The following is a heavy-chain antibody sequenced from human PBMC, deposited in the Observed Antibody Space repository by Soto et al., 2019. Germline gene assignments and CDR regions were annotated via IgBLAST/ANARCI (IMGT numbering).Heavy chain of an antibody. CDR3: ASTKYDSSAYYYWYLGL. CDR1: EDTFRNYA. V-gene: IGHV1-69*06. D-gene: IGHD3-22*01. J-gene: IGHJ2*01. CDR2: IIPIFGTA. Sequence: QVELVQSGAEVKKPGSSVKVSCQASEDTFRNYAISWVRQAPGQGLEWMGGIIPIFGTANYAQKFQGRVTITAVTSAPTVYLELSSLRSEDTAVYYCASTKYDSSAYYYWYLGLWGRGALVSVS.